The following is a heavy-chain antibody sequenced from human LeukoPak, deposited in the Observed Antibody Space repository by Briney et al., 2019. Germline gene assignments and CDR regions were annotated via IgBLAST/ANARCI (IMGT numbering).Heavy chain of an antibody. CDR2: ISYDGSNE. V-gene: IGHV3-30*03. CDR3: ARYGSGTSYITNYFDY. D-gene: IGHD3-10*01. J-gene: IGHJ4*02. CDR1: GFTFSTYG. Sequence: GRSLRLSCAASGFTFSTYGMHWVRQAPGKGLEWVALISYDGSNEYYADSVKGRFTISRDNAKNSLYLQMKSLRDEDTAVYYCARYGSGTSYITNYFDYWGQGTLVTVSS.